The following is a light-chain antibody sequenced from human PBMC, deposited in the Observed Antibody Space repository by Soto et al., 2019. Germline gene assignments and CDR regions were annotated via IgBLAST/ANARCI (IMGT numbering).Light chain of an antibody. V-gene: IGLV2-14*01. CDR1: SSDVGGYNY. Sequence: QSALTQPASVSGSPGQSITISCTGTSSDVGGYNYVSWYQQHPGKAPKLMIYEVSNRPSGVSNRFSGSKSGNTASLTISGLQAEDEADYYCSSYTSSFLYVFGTGTKLTVL. J-gene: IGLJ1*01. CDR3: SSYTSSFLYV. CDR2: EVS.